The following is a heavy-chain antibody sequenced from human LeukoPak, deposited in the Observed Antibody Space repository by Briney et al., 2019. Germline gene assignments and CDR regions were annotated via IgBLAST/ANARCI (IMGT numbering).Heavy chain of an antibody. CDR2: IKQDGSEK. D-gene: IGHD6-13*01. J-gene: IGHJ4*02. Sequence: GGSLRLSCAASGFTFSSYWMSWVRQAPGKGLEWVANIKQDGSEKYYVDSVKGRFTISRDNAKNSLYLQMNSLRAEDTAVYYCARDDEAAGAWSPADYWGQGTLVTVSS. CDR3: ARDDEAAGAWSPADY. CDR1: GFTFSSYW. V-gene: IGHV3-7*01.